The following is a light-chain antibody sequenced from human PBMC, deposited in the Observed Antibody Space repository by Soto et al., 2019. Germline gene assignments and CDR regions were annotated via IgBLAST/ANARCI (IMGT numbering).Light chain of an antibody. V-gene: IGLV2-14*01. CDR2: AVN. CDR1: ASDIGNYNW. CDR3: SSYLSTGAVG. Sequence: QSALTQPASVSGSPGQSITISCTGTASDIGNYNWVSWYQQYPGKAPKLMIYAVNNRPSGVSNRFSASKSGNTASLTISGLQAEDEADYYCSSYLSTGAVGFGGGTKLTVL. J-gene: IGLJ2*01.